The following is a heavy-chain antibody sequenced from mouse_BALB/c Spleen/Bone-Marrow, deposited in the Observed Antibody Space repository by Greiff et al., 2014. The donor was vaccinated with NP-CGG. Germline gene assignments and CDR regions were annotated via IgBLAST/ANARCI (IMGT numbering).Heavy chain of an antibody. V-gene: IGHV1-4*01. CDR1: GYTFTSYT. CDR2: INPSSGYT. D-gene: IGHD2-14*01. CDR3: ARYRYDWYFDV. Sequence: QVQLKDSGAELARPGASVKMSCKASGYTFTSYTMHWVKQRPGQGLEWIGYINPSSGYTNYNQKFKDKATLTADKSSSTAYMQLSSLTSEDSAVYYCARYRYDWYFDVWGAGTTVTVSS. J-gene: IGHJ1*01.